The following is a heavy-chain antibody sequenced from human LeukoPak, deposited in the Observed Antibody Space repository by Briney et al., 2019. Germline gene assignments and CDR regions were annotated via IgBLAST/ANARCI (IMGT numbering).Heavy chain of an antibody. CDR2: IYYSGST. Sequence: SETLSLTCTVSGGSISSYYWSWIRQPPGKGLEWIGYIYYSGSTNYNPALKSRVTISVDTSKNQFSLKLSSVPAADTAVYYCARAVVVRSGWYITSDYYYYYTDVWGKGTTVTVSS. CDR1: GGSISSYY. J-gene: IGHJ6*03. CDR3: ARAVVVRSGWYITSDYYYYYTDV. V-gene: IGHV4-59*01. D-gene: IGHD6-19*01.